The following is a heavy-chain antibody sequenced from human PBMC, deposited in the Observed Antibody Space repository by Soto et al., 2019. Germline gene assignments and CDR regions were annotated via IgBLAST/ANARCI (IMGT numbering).Heavy chain of an antibody. J-gene: IGHJ4*01. V-gene: IGHV3-23*01. CDR3: ATKVTSGSGSQFFDY. CDR2: FRSGGDDETT. CDR1: GFTFSSYS. D-gene: IGHD3-10*01. Sequence: GGSLRLSCAASGFTFSSYSMSWVRQAPGKGLEWVSGFRSGGDDETTYYADAVRGRFTISRDNSKNTLFLQMNSLRAEDTAIYYCATKVTSGSGSQFFDYWGHGTLVTVSS.